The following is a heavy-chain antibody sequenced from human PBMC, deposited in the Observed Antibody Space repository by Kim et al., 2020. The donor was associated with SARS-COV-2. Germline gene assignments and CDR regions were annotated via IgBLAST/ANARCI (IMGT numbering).Heavy chain of an antibody. CDR3: AREGSYTSIPGFDS. Sequence: SETLSLTCAVSGGSISSSRYFWGWIRQPPGKGLEWIGTIYYTGTTYYNPSLKSRVTMSVDTPKNLFSLNLSSVTAADTAIYYCAREGSYTSIPGFDSWGQGTLVTVSS. D-gene: IGHD6-13*01. CDR2: IYYTGTT. V-gene: IGHV4-39*07. CDR1: GGSISSSRYF. J-gene: IGHJ5*01.